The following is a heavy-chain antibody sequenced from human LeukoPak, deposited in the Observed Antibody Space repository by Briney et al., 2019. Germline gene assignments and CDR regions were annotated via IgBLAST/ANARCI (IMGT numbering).Heavy chain of an antibody. CDR2: IYYSGST. CDR1: GGSISRYN. Sequence: SETLSLTCTVSGGSISRYNRSWIRQPPGKGLEWIGYIYYSGSTNYNPSLKSRVTISVDTSKNQFSLKLSSVTAADTAVYYCARASDSSGYYLDYWGQGTLVTVSS. D-gene: IGHD3-22*01. J-gene: IGHJ4*02. CDR3: ARASDSSGYYLDY. V-gene: IGHV4-59*01.